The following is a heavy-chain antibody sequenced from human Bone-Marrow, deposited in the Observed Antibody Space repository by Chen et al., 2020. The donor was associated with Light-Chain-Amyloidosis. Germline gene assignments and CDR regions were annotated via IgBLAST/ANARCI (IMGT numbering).Heavy chain of an antibody. V-gene: IGHV3-74*01. CDR2: TNSAGTST. D-gene: IGHD3-9*01. CDR3: ARTTLRYLDY. CDR1: GFSFSTYW. J-gene: IGHJ4*02. Sequence: EVLLVESGGEVVQPGGSLRLSCTASGFSFSTYWMYWVRQSPGKGLVSVSRTNSAGTSTTYADSVKGRFTVSRDNTKNTMYLEMNSLRVEDTAVYYCARTTLRYLDYWGQGTLVTVSS.